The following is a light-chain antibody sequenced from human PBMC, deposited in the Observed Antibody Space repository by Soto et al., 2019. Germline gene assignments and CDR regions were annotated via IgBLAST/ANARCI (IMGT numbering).Light chain of an antibody. CDR3: CSYAGSYTFV. CDR1: SSDVGGYYY. CDR2: DVN. V-gene: IGLV2-11*01. Sequence: QSALTQPRSVSGSPGQSVTISCTGTSSDVGGYYYVSWYQQYPGKAPKVMIYDVNKRPSGVPDRCSGSKSGNTASLTISGLQVEDEADYYCCSYAGSYTFVFGGGTKLTVL. J-gene: IGLJ3*02.